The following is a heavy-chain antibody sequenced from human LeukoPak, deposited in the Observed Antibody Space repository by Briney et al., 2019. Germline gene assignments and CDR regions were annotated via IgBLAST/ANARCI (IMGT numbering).Heavy chain of an antibody. D-gene: IGHD3-10*01. J-gene: IGHJ6*03. CDR1: GYTFTSYA. CDR2: INTNTGNP. V-gene: IGHV7-4-1*02. Sequence: ASVKVSCKASGYTFTSYAMNWVRQAPGQGLEWMGWINTNTGNPTYAQGFTGRFVFSLDTSVSTAYLQISSLKAEDTAVYYCARHPEGYYYASGRTHYYYYMDVWGKGTTVTISS. CDR3: ARHPEGYYYASGRTHYYYYMDV.